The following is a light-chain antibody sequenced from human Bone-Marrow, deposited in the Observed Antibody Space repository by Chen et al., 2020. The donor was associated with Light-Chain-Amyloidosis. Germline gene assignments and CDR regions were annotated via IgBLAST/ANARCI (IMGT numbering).Light chain of an antibody. J-gene: IGLJ1*01. CDR3: SSFTSSSSYV. Sequence: QSALTHPASVSGSPGQSITISCTGTSGDVGTYNYVSWYQQHPGKAPKVMIYSVSNRPSGVSNRFSGSKSGNTASLTISGLQAEDEADYYSSSFTSSSSYVFGPGTKVTVL. V-gene: IGLV2-14*01. CDR2: SVS. CDR1: SGDVGTYNY.